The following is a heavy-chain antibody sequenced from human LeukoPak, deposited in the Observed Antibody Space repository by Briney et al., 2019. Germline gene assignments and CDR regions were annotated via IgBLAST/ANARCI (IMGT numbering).Heavy chain of an antibody. Sequence: GGSLRLSCAASGFTFSSYWVSWVRQAPGKGLEWVANIKQDGSEKYYVDSVKGRFTISRDNAKSSLYLQINRLTAEDTSVYYCARGSYWGSNYWGQGTLVTVSS. J-gene: IGHJ4*02. CDR1: GFTFSSYW. D-gene: IGHD2-8*02. CDR3: ARGSYWGSNY. V-gene: IGHV3-7*04. CDR2: IKQDGSEK.